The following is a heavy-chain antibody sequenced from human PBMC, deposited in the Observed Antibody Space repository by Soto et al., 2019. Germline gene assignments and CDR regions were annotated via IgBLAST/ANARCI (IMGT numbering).Heavy chain of an antibody. CDR1: GDSISGPYS. Sequence: SETLSLTCAVSGDSISGPYSWTWIRQSPGKGLEWIGYIYPSGRTDYNPSLKSRVTMSIDKSKNQFSLTLDSETAADTAVYYCARAGYSGRWYFQDWGQGTLVTVSS. J-gene: IGHJ1*01. CDR3: ARAGYSGRWYFQD. V-gene: IGHV4-30-2*06. D-gene: IGHD6-13*01. CDR2: IYPSGRT.